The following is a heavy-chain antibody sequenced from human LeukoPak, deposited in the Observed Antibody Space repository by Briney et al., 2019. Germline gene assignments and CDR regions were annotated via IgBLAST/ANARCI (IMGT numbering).Heavy chain of an antibody. Sequence: PGGSLRLSCAASGFTFTSYWMHWVRQAPGKGLVWVSRINSDGSTTSYADSVRGRFTISRDNAKNTLYLQMNSLTTEDTAVYYCARDLYYYGSGSYYTGGGDYWGQGTLVTVSS. CDR3: ARDLYYYGSGSYYTGGGDY. CDR2: INSDGSTT. D-gene: IGHD3-10*01. J-gene: IGHJ4*02. V-gene: IGHV3-74*01. CDR1: GFTFTSYW.